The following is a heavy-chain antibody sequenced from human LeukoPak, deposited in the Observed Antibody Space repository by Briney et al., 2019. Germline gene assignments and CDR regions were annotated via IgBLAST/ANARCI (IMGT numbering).Heavy chain of an antibody. CDR3: TRVRIAAAGLGDY. CDR2: IRSKAYGGTT. J-gene: IGHJ4*02. D-gene: IGHD6-13*01. Sequence: PGRSLRLSCTASGFTFGDYAMSWVRQAPGKGLEWVGFIRSKAYGGTTEYAASVKGRFTISRDDSKSIAHLQMNSLKTEDTAVYYCTRVRIAAAGLGDYWGQGTLVTVSS. V-gene: IGHV3-49*04. CDR1: GFTFGDYA.